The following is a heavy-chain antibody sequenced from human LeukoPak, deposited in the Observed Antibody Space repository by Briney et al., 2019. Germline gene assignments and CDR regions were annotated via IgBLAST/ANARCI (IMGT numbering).Heavy chain of an antibody. CDR3: AKGRRYSGSHPNAFDI. CDR2: ISGSGGST. CDR1: GFTFSSYA. D-gene: IGHD1-26*01. Sequence: PGGSLRLSCAASGFTFSSYAMSWVRQAPGKGLEWVSAISGSGGSTYYADSVKGRFTISRDNSKNTLYLQMNSLRAEDTAVYYCAKGRRYSGSHPNAFDIWGQGTMVTVSS. V-gene: IGHV3-23*01. J-gene: IGHJ3*02.